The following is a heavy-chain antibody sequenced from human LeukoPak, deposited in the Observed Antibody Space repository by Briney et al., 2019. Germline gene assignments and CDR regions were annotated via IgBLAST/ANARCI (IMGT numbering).Heavy chain of an antibody. CDR2: ISASGGST. J-gene: IGHJ4*02. D-gene: IGHD2-21*01. CDR3: AKASDRYYFDY. CDR1: GFTFSTYA. V-gene: IGHV3-23*01. Sequence: GGSLRPSCAASGFTFSTYAMHWVRQAPGKGLEWVSGISASGGSTFYADSVKGRFTISKDNSKNTLFLQMNSLRREDTAMYYCAKASDRYYFDYWGQGTPVTVSS.